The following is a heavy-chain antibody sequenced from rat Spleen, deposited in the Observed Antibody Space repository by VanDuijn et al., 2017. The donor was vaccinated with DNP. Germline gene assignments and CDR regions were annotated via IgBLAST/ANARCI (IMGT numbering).Heavy chain of an antibody. CDR3: ARWYNSGYYFDY. CDR2: ISYSGTT. Sequence: EVQLQESGPGLVKPSQSLSLTCSVTDSSITSNYWGWIRQFPGNKMEWVGHISYSGTTTYNPSLKGRISITRDTSKNQFFLQLNSVTSEDTATYYCARWYNSGYYFDYWGQGVMVTVSS. CDR1: DSSITSNY. V-gene: IGHV3-1*01. D-gene: IGHD4-3*01. J-gene: IGHJ2*01.